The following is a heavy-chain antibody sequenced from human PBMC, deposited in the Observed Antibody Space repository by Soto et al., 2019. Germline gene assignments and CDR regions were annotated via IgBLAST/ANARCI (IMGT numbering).Heavy chain of an antibody. J-gene: IGHJ6*02. V-gene: IGHV3-53*01. CDR3: ARDFVVIAAAGTFYYYGMDV. Sequence: EVQLVESGGGLIQPGGSLRLSCAASGFTVSSNYMSWVRQAPGKGLEWVSVIYSGGSTYYADSVKGRFTISRDNSKNTLYLQMHSLRAEATAVYYCARDFVVIAAAGTFYYYGMDVWGQGTTVTVSS. D-gene: IGHD6-13*01. CDR1: GFTVSSNY. CDR2: IYSGGST.